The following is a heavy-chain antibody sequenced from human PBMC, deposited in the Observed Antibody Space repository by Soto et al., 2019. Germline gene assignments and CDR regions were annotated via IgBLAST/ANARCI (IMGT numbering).Heavy chain of an antibody. J-gene: IGHJ6*03. D-gene: IGHD3-3*01. CDR2: ISWNSGSI. Sequence: GGSLRLSCAASGFSFDDYAMHWVRQAPGKGLEWVSGISWNSGSIGYADSVKGRFTISRDNAENSLYLQMNSLRPEDTALYYCAQDGDYEIWSAETGDYMDVWGIGTTVTVSS. CDR3: AQDGDYEIWSAETGDYMDV. CDR1: GFSFDDYA. V-gene: IGHV3-9*01.